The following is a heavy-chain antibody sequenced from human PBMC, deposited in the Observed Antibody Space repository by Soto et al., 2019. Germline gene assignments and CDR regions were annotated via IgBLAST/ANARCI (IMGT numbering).Heavy chain of an antibody. CDR2: ISYDGSNK. D-gene: IGHD6-13*01. J-gene: IGHJ6*03. CDR1: GFTFSSYG. CDR3: AKDPIAAAGLFYYYYMDV. Sequence: PGGSLRLSCAASGFTFSSYGMHWVRQAPGKGLEWVAVISYDGSNKYYADSVKGRFTISRDNSKNTLYLQMNSLRAEDTAVYYCAKDPIAAAGLFYYYYMDVWGKGTTVTVSS. V-gene: IGHV3-30*18.